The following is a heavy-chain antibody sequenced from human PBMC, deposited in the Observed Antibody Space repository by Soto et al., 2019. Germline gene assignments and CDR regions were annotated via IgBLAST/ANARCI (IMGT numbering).Heavy chain of an antibody. CDR3: ASTRSLRGYSYGPERFYYYYYGMDV. CDR2: INPSGGST. CDR1: GYTFTSYY. V-gene: IGHV1-46*01. J-gene: IGHJ6*02. D-gene: IGHD5-18*01. Sequence: GASVKVSCKASGYTFTSYYMHWVRQAPGQGLEWMGIINPSGGSTSYAQKFQGRVTMTRDTSTSTVYMELSSLRSEDTAVYYCASTRSLRGYSYGPERFYYYYYGMDVWGQGTTVTVSS.